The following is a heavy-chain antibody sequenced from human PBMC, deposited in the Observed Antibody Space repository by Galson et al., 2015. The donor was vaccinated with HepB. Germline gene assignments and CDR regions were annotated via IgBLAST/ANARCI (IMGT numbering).Heavy chain of an antibody. V-gene: IGHV1-18*01. Sequence: SVKVSCKASGYSFTSYAITWVRQAPGQGLEWMGWISAYTGNTNYSQKFKGRVTMTTDTSTTTAYMELMSLTSDDTAVYYCARGVKIRYSDWLLGAFDVWGQGTMVAVSS. CDR3: ARGVKIRYSDWLLGAFDV. CDR1: GYSFTSYA. D-gene: IGHD3-9*01. CDR2: ISAYTGNT. J-gene: IGHJ3*01.